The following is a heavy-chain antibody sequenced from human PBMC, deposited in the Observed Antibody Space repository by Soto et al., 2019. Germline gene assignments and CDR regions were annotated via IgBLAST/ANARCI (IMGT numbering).Heavy chain of an antibody. CDR1: GFTFSSYS. CDR3: ARHPERIAEIGWFDP. J-gene: IGHJ5*02. Sequence: EVQLVESGGGLVQPGGSLRLSCAASGFTFSSYSMNWVRQAPGKGLEWVPYFSSSISTIYYEDSVKARFTISRDNAKNSLYLQMNSLRAEDTAVYYCARHPERIAEIGWFDPWGQGTLVTVSS. V-gene: IGHV3-48*01. CDR2: FSSSISTI. D-gene: IGHD6-13*01.